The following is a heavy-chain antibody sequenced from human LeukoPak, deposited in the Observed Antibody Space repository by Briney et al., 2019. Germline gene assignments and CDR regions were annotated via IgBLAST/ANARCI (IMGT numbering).Heavy chain of an antibody. CDR3: ARDNFRLLGKDWFDP. D-gene: IGHD3-10*01. Sequence: SETLSLTCTVSGGSISSYYWSWIRQPAGKGLEWIGRIYTSGSTNYNPPLKSRVTISVDTSKNQFSLKLRSVTAADTAVYYCARDNFRLLGKDWFDPWGQGTLVTVSS. CDR2: IYTSGST. J-gene: IGHJ5*02. CDR1: GGSISSYY. V-gene: IGHV4-4*07.